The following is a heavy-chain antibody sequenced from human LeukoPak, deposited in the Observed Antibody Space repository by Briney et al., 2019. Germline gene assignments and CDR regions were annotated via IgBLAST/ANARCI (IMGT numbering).Heavy chain of an antibody. D-gene: IGHD3-3*01. CDR3: ARHSGLRSPFDP. CDR1: GGSISSSSYY. Sequence: SETLSLTCTVPGGSISSSSYYWGWIRQPPGKGLEWTGSIYYSGSTYYNPSLKSRVTISVDTSKNQFSLRMSSVTATDTAVYYCARHSGLRSPFDPWGQGALVTVSS. J-gene: IGHJ5*02. V-gene: IGHV4-39*01. CDR2: IYYSGST.